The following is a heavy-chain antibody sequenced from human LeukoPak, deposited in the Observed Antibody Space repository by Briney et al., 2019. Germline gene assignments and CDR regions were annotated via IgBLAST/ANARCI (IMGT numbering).Heavy chain of an antibody. Sequence: GGSLRLSCTASGFTFSSYSMSWVRQAPGKGLEWVSTISGSGGSTYYADSVKGRFTISRDNSKNTLYLQMNSLRAEDTAVYYCAKPQSRVEYFDYWGQGTLVTVSS. J-gene: IGHJ4*02. CDR2: ISGSGGST. CDR3: AKPQSRVEYFDY. D-gene: IGHD5/OR15-5a*01. V-gene: IGHV3-23*01. CDR1: GFTFSSYS.